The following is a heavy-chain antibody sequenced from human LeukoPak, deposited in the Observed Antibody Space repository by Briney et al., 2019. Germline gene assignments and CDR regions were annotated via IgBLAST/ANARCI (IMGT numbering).Heavy chain of an antibody. CDR3: ARDSGSYSLNY. D-gene: IGHD1-26*01. CDR1: GYTFTGYY. Sequence: ASVKVSCKASGYTFTGYYMHWVRQAPGQGLEWMGWINPNSGGTNYAQKFQGRVTMTRDTSISTAYMEMSRLRSDDTAVYYCARDSGSYSLNYWGQRTLVTVSS. J-gene: IGHJ4*02. CDR2: INPNSGGT. V-gene: IGHV1-2*02.